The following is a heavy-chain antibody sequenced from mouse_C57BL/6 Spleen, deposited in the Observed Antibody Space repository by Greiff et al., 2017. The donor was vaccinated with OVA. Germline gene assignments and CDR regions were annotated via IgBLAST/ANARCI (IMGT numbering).Heavy chain of an antibody. CDR1: GYSITSGYD. J-gene: IGHJ1*03. D-gene: IGHD1-1*01. CDR2: ISYSGST. CDR3: ARDAPYYYGSSNWYFDV. Sequence: VQLKQSGPGMVKPSQSLSLTCTVTGYSITSGYDWHWIRHFPGNKLEWMGYISYSGSTNYNPSLKSRISITHDTSKNHFFLKLNSVTTEDTATYYCARDAPYYYGSSNWYFDVWGTGTTVTVSS. V-gene: IGHV3-1*01.